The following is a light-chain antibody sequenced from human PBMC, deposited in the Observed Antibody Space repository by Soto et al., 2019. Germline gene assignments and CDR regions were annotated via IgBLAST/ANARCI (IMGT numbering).Light chain of an antibody. Sequence: DIQMTQSPSSLSASVEDRVTITCRASQSISNNLNWYQQKPGKAPNLVIYAASSLQSGVPSRFIGGGSGTDFTLTISSLQPEDFATYYCQQSYSMPRTFGQGTKVEIK. V-gene: IGKV1-39*01. CDR1: QSISNN. J-gene: IGKJ1*01. CDR2: AAS. CDR3: QQSYSMPRT.